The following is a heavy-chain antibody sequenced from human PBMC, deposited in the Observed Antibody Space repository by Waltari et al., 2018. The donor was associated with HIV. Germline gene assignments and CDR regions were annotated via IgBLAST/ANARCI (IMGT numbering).Heavy chain of an antibody. D-gene: IGHD3-10*01. CDR1: GDSISNRNYY. CDR3: ARLSIFFGAGFFES. V-gene: IGHV4-39*01. CDR2: IYHSGAT. Sequence: QLQLHESGPGLVKPSETLSLTCTVSGDSISNRNYYWGRVRQSPEKGLEWIASIYHSGATFYNPSLKSLVTISVDTSKSQFSLEVTPVTAADTALYYCARLSIFFGAGFFESWGQGVLVTVS. J-gene: IGHJ4*02.